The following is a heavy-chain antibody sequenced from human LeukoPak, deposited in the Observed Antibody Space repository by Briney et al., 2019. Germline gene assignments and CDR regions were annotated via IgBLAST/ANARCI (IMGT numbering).Heavy chain of an antibody. J-gene: IGHJ4*02. CDR3: ARHRTSKGSPLGY. D-gene: IGHD1-26*01. CDR2: IYYSGST. V-gene: IGHV4-39*01. CDR1: GGSISSSSYY. Sequence: SETLSLTCTVSGGSISSSSYYWGWIRQPPGEGLEWIGSIYYSGSTYYNPSLKSRVTISVDTSKNQFSLKLSSVTAADTAVYYCARHRTSKGSPLGYWGQGTLVTVSS.